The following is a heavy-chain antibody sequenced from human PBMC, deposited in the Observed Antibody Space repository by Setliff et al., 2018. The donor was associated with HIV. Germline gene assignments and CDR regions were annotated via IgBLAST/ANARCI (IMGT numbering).Heavy chain of an antibody. CDR1: GGSISNFY. V-gene: IGHV4-4*09. Sequence: SETLSLTCIVSGGSISNFYCSWSWIRQPPGKGLEWIGYIYTSGSTKYNPPLKSRVTISLDTSKNQFSLQLTSVTAADTTVYYCVNPSGAMGDFDSWGQGTLVTVSS. CDR2: IYTSGST. J-gene: IGHJ4*02. D-gene: IGHD3-16*01. CDR3: VNPSGAMGDFDS.